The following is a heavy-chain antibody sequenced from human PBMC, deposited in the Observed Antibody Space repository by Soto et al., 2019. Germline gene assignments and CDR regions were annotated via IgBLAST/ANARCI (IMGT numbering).Heavy chain of an antibody. CDR2: ISYDGSNK. D-gene: IGHD1-1*01. Sequence: GGSLRLSCAASGFTFSSYAMHWVRQAPGKGLEWVAVISYDGSNKYYADSVKGRFTISRDNSKNTLYLQMNSLRAEDTAVYYCASLDPVDYWRQRTLVTVSS. V-gene: IGHV3-30-3*01. CDR3: ASLDPVDY. CDR1: GFTFSSYA. J-gene: IGHJ4*02.